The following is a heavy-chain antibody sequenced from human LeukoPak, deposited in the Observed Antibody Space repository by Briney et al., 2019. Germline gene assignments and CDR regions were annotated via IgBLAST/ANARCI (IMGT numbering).Heavy chain of an antibody. CDR1: GGSIRSGSYY. CDR3: ARSARTGDVAFDI. Sequence: SQTLSLTCTVSGGSIRSGSYYWSWIRQPAGKGLEWIVSIYTSGSTNYNPSLKRRVTISVDTSKNQFSLKLSSVTAADTAVYYCARSARTGDVAFDIWGQGTMVTVSS. D-gene: IGHD2-21*01. J-gene: IGHJ3*02. CDR2: IYTSGST. V-gene: IGHV4-61*02.